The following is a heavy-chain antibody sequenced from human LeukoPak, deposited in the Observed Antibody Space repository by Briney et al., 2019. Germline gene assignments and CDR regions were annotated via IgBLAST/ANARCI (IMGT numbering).Heavy chain of an antibody. Sequence: GGSLRLSCAASGLTVSSNCMSWVRQAPGKGLEWVGRIKSKTDGGTTDYAAPVKGRFTISRDDSKNTLYLQMNSLKTEDTAVYYCTTVLNDYVWGSYRWDAFDIWGQGTMVTVSS. CDR1: GLTVSSNC. J-gene: IGHJ3*02. CDR3: TTVLNDYVWGSYRWDAFDI. D-gene: IGHD3-16*02. CDR2: IKSKTDGGTT. V-gene: IGHV3-15*01.